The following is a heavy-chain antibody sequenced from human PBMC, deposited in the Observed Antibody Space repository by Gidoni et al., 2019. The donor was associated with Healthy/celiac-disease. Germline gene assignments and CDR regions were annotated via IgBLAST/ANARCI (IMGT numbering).Heavy chain of an antibody. CDR1: GYTFTGYY. CDR3: ARDLVGANGFDY. Sequence: QVQLGQSGAEGQKPGASVKVSCKASGYTFTGYYMHWVRQAPGQGLEWMGWINPNSCGANYAQKFQGRVTMTRDTSISTAYMELSRLRSDDTAVYYCARDLVGANGFDYWGQGTLVTVSS. D-gene: IGHD1-26*01. J-gene: IGHJ4*02. CDR2: INPNSCGA. V-gene: IGHV1-2*02.